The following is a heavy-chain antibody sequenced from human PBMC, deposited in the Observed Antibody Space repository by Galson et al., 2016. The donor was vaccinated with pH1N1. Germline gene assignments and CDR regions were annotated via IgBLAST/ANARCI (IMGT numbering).Heavy chain of an antibody. Sequence: SETLSLTCTVSGGSVSSYYWSWIRQPAGKGLEWIGHIYTSGSTNYNPSLKSRVTMSVDTSKNQFSLKLSSVTAADTAVYYCAREHNLVVPGEGWYYYYGMDVWGQGTTVTVSS. CDR3: AREHNLVVPGEGWYYYYGMDV. V-gene: IGHV4-4*07. J-gene: IGHJ6*02. CDR1: GGSVSSYY. CDR2: IYTSGST. D-gene: IGHD2-2*01.